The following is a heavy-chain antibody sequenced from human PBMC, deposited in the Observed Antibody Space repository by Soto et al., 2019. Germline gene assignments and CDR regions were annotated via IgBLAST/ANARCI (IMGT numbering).Heavy chain of an antibody. CDR3: ARDLYCSGDSCYSIDAFDI. Sequence: EVQLVETGGGLIQPGGSLRLSCTASGFTVSSNYMNWVRQAPGQGLEWVSVIYSGGSTYYADSVKGRFTISRDNSKNTLYLQMNSLRAEDTAVYYCARDLYCSGDSCYSIDAFDIWGQGTMVTVSS. V-gene: IGHV3-53*02. CDR1: GFTVSSNY. CDR2: IYSGGST. D-gene: IGHD2-15*01. J-gene: IGHJ3*02.